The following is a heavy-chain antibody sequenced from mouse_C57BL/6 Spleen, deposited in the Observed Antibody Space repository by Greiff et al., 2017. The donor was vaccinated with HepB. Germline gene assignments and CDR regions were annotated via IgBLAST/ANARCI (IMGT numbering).Heavy chain of an antibody. J-gene: IGHJ3*01. V-gene: IGHV5-9-1*02. Sequence: EVNLVESGEGLVKPGGSLKLSCAASGFTFSSYAMSWVRQTPEKRLEWVAYISSGGDYIYYADTVKGRFTISRDNARNTLYLQMSGLKSEDTAMYYCTRVYYYGSSSPAWFAYWGQGTLVTVSA. CDR3: TRVYYYGSSSPAWFAY. CDR2: ISSGGDYI. CDR1: GFTFSSYA. D-gene: IGHD1-1*01.